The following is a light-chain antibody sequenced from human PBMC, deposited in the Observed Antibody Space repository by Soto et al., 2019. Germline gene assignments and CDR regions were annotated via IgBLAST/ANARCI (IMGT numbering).Light chain of an antibody. CDR2: EVS. J-gene: IGLJ1*01. CDR1: TSDVGGFDS. CDR3: GSYTTTYVRI. V-gene: IGLV2-14*01. Sequence: QSALTQPASVSGSPGQSITISCTATTSDVGGFDSVSWYQQHPGRAPKLIIYEVSNRPSGVSDRFSGSKSGTVASLTISGLQAADEADYYCGSYTTTYVRIFGTGTQLTVL.